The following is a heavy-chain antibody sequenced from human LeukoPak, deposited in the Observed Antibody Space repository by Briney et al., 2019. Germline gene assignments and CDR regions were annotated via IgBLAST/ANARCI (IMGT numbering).Heavy chain of an antibody. CDR2: MNPNRGDT. CDR1: GYTFTRYD. D-gene: IGHD3-3*01. V-gene: IGHV1-8*01. Sequence: ASVKVSCKASGYTFTRYDINWVRQATGQGLGWLGWMNPNRGDTGYAQKFQGRVTMTRDTYISTAYLELSSLRSEDTAVYYCARLGLEWFHFYYMDVWGKGTTVTVSS. CDR3: ARLGLEWFHFYYMDV. J-gene: IGHJ6*03.